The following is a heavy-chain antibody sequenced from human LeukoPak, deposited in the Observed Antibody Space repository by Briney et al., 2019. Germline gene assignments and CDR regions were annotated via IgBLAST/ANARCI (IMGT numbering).Heavy chain of an antibody. CDR1: GFTFSSYG. D-gene: IGHD2/OR15-2a*01. J-gene: IGHJ4*02. Sequence: GGSLRLSCAASGFTFSSYGMSWVRQAPGKGLEWVSAISGSGGSTYYADSVKGRFTISRDNSKNTLYLQMNSLRHEDTSVYYCVKDLFSAEYYFDSWGQGTLVTVSS. CDR3: VKDLFSAEYYFDS. V-gene: IGHV3-23*01. CDR2: ISGSGGST.